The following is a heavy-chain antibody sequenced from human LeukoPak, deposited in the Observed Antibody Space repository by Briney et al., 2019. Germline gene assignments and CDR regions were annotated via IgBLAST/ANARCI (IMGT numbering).Heavy chain of an antibody. Sequence: GASVKVSCKASGYTFIDYYMHWVRQAPGQGLGWVGWMNPNTGGTDYAQKYQGRVTMTSDTSISTAYMELSRLESADTAIYYCARDVFAAFSTHHKFDPWGQGTLVTVSS. V-gene: IGHV1-2*02. J-gene: IGHJ5*02. CDR3: ARDVFAAFSTHHKFDP. D-gene: IGHD3-10*02. CDR1: GYTFIDYY. CDR2: MNPNTGGT.